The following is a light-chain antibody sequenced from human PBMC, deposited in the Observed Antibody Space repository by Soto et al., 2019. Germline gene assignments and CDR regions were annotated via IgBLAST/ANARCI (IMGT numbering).Light chain of an antibody. J-gene: IGLJ1*01. CDR1: SSDVGGYNY. CDR2: DVS. V-gene: IGLV2-14*01. CDR3: SSYTSSSLYV. Sequence: QSALTQPASVSGSPGQSITISCTGTSSDVGGYNYVSWYQQHPGKAPKLMIYDVSKRPSGVSNRVSGSKSGNTASLTISGLQADDEADYYCSSYTSSSLYVFGPGTKVTVL.